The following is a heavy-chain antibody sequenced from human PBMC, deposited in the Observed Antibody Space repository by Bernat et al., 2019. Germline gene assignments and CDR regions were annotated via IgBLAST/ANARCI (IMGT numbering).Heavy chain of an antibody. V-gene: IGHV3-33*01. CDR2: VWYDGSNK. J-gene: IGHJ3*02. CDR3: VRGGRDHYYGSGTYEEDAFDI. D-gene: IGHD3-10*01. CDR1: GFTFSSYG. Sequence: QVQLVESGGGVVQPGRSLRPSCAASGFTFSSYGMHWVRQAPGKGLEWVAVVWYDGSNKYYADSVKGRFTISRDNSKNTLYLQMNSLRAEDTAVYYCVRGGRDHYYGSGTYEEDAFDIWGQGTMVTVSS.